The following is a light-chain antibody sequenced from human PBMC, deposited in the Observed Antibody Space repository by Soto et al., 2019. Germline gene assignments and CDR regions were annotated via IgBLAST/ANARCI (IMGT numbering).Light chain of an antibody. J-gene: IGLJ1*01. CDR3: STWDDTLDAYV. CDR1: SSNIGDNP. Sequence: QSVLPQPPSASAPPGQRVTISCSGGSSNIGDNPVNWYQHLPGAAPTLLIYNNNQRPSGVPDRFSGSKSGASASLAIIGRRSEDEADYYCSTWDDTLDAYVFGTGTKLTVL. CDR2: NNN. V-gene: IGLV1-44*01.